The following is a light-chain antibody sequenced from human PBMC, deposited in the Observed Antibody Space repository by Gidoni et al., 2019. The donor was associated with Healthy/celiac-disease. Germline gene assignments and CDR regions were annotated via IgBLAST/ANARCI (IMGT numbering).Light chain of an antibody. Sequence: IQMTQSPSSLSASVGDRVTITCRASQSISSYLNWYQQKPGKAPKLLIYAASSLQSGVPSRFSGSGSGTDFTLTSSSLQPEDFATYYCQQSYSTPLTFXGXTKVEIK. V-gene: IGKV1-39*01. CDR3: QQSYSTPLT. CDR1: QSISSY. J-gene: IGKJ4*01. CDR2: AAS.